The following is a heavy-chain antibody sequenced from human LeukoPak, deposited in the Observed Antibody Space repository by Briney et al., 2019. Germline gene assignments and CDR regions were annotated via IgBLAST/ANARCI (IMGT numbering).Heavy chain of an antibody. CDR1: GFTFSSYW. CDR2: IKQDGSER. D-gene: IGHD6-19*01. CDR3: ATGAGCGY. V-gene: IGHV3-7*03. J-gene: IGHJ4*02. Sequence: GGSLRLSCAASGFTFSSYWMTWVRQAPGKGLEWVANIKQDGSERNYVDSVKGRFTISRDNAKNSLYLQINTLRDEDTAVYYCATGAGCGYWGQGTLVTVSS.